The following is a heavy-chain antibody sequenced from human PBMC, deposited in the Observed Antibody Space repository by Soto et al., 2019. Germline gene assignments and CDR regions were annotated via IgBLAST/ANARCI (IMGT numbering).Heavy chain of an antibody. J-gene: IGHJ4*02. D-gene: IGHD2-15*01. CDR2: INAGNGNT. Sequence: ASVKVSCKASGYTFTSYAMHWVRQAPGQRLEWMGWINAGNGNTKYSQKFQGRVTITRDTSASTAYMELSSLRSEDTAVYYCAREGRGIVVVVAATGFDYWGLGALVTVSS. CDR3: AREGRGIVVVVAATGFDY. V-gene: IGHV1-3*01. CDR1: GYTFTSYA.